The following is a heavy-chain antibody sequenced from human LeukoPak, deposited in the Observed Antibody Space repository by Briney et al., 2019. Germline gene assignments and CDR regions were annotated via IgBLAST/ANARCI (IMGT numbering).Heavy chain of an antibody. V-gene: IGHV3-9*01. J-gene: IGHJ3*02. CDR1: GFTFDDYA. D-gene: IGHD5-24*01. CDR2: ISWNSGSI. CDR3: AKGGWLQFNDAFDI. Sequence: GGSLRLSCAASGFTFDDYAMHWVWQAPGKGLEWVSGISWNSGSIGYADSVKGRFTISRDNAKNSLYLQMNSLRAEDTALYYCAKGGWLQFNDAFDIWGQGTMVTVSS.